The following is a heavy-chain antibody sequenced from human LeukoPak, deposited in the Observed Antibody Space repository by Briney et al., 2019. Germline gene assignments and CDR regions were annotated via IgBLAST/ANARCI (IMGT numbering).Heavy chain of an antibody. J-gene: IGHJ4*02. CDR1: GGTFISYA. D-gene: IGHD4-17*01. Sequence: ASVKVSCKASGGTFISYAISWVRQAPGQGLEWMGGIIAYNGNTNYAQKLQGRVTMTTDTSTSIAYMELWSLRSDDTAVYYCARSGDGYGDPFDYWGQGALVTVSS. CDR3: ARSGDGYGDPFDY. V-gene: IGHV1-18*01. CDR2: IIAYNGNT.